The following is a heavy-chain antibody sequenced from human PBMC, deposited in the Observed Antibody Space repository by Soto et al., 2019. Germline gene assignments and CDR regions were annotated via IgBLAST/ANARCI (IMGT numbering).Heavy chain of an antibody. CDR1: GGSFSGYY. D-gene: IGHD7-27*01. CDR2: INHSGST. V-gene: IGHV4-34*01. CDR3: ARELQLGRAYFDY. Sequence: SETLSLTCAVYGGSFSGYYWSWIRQPPGKGLEWIGEINHSGSTNYNPSLKIRVTISVDTSKNQFSLKLSSVTAADTAVYYCARELQLGRAYFDYWGQGTLVTVSS. J-gene: IGHJ4*02.